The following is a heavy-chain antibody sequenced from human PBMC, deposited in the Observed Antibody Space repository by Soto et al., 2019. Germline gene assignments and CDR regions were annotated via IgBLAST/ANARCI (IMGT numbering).Heavy chain of an antibody. Sequence: ASVKVSCKASGYTFTTHGISWVRQAPGQGLEWMGWISPYNGKTTYAQKVQGRVTMTTDTSTSTAYMELSRLRSDDTAVYYCARGGSSSGAGMDVWGQGTTVTVSS. V-gene: IGHV1-18*04. J-gene: IGHJ6*02. CDR3: ARGGSSSGAGMDV. CDR1: GYTFTTHG. D-gene: IGHD6-13*01. CDR2: ISPYNGKT.